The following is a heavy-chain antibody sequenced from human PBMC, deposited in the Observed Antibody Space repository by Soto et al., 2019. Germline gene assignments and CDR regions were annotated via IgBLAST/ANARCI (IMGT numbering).Heavy chain of an antibody. CDR3: AHRSSDSGYDQDYFDS. CDR2: IYWDDDK. J-gene: IGHJ4*02. V-gene: IGHV2-5*02. Sequence: QITLKESGPTLVKPTQTLTLTCTFSGFSLSTSGVGEGWIRRPPGKALEWLALIYWDDDKRYSPSLKSSPTITKDTSKNLVVLTMTNMDPVDTATYYCAHRSSDSGYDQDYFDSWGQGTLVTVSS. CDR1: GFSLSTSGVG. D-gene: IGHD5-12*01.